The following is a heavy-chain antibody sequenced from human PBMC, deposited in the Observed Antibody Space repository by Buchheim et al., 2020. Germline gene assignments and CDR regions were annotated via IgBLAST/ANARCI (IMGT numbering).Heavy chain of an antibody. V-gene: IGHV3-23*01. CDR1: GFTFSSYA. D-gene: IGHD3-10*01. Sequence: EVQLLESGGGLVQPGGSLRLSCAASGFTFSSYAMSWVRQAPGKGLEWVSAISGSGGSTYYADSVQGRFTISRDNSKHTLYLQMNSLRAEDTAVYYCASPYYYGSGSYYQGPIWGQGTL. CDR2: ISGSGGST. J-gene: IGHJ4*02. CDR3: ASPYYYGSGSYYQGPI.